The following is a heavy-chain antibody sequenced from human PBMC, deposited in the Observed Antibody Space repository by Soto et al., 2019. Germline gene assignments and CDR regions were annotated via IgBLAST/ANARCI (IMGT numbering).Heavy chain of an antibody. D-gene: IGHD1-26*01. V-gene: IGHV3-15*01. J-gene: IGHJ4*02. CDR1: GFTFSNAW. CDR3: TKEGGSYYFDY. CDR2: IKSKTDGGTT. Sequence: PGGSLRLSGAASGFTFSNAWMSWGRQAPGKGLEWVVRIKSKTDGGTTDYAAPVKGRFTISRDDSKKTLYLQMNSLKTEDTAVYYCTKEGGSYYFDYSGQGTLVTVSS.